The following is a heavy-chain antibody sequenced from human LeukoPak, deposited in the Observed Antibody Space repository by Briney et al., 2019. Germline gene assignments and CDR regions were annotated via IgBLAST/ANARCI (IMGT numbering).Heavy chain of an antibody. CDR3: ASSYYDFWSGYSLSYYFDY. D-gene: IGHD3-3*01. V-gene: IGHV3-48*03. CDR2: ISSSGSTI. CDR1: GFTFSSYE. Sequence: GGSLRLSCAASGFTFSSYEMNWVRQAPGKGLEWVSYISSSGSTIYYADSVKGRFIISRDNAKNSLYLQMNSLRAEDTAVYYCASSYYDFWSGYSLSYYFDYWGQGTLVTVSS. J-gene: IGHJ4*02.